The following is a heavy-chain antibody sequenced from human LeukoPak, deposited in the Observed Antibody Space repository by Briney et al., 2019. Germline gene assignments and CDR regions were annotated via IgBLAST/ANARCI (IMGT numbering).Heavy chain of an antibody. V-gene: IGHV1-69*04. CDR2: IIPILGIA. J-gene: IGHJ4*02. D-gene: IGHD5-18*01. CDR1: GGTFSSYA. CDR3: ASGGRYSYGY. Sequence: SVKVSCKASGGTFSSYAISWVRQAPGQGLEWMGRIIPILGIANYAQKFQGRVTITADKSTSTAYMELSSLRSEDTAVCYCASGGRYSYGYWGQGTLVTVSS.